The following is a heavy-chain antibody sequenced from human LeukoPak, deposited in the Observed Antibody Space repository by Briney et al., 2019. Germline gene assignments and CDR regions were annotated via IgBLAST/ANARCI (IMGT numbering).Heavy chain of an antibody. CDR2: VYTSGTT. D-gene: IGHD2-2*01. CDR1: GVHISSYY. V-gene: IGHV4-4*08. J-gene: IGHJ3*02. Sequence: SETLSLTCTVSGVHISSYYWSWIRQPPGKGREWIGRVYTSGTTNDNPSLKSRVTISVDTSKNQFSLMLSSVTAADTALYYCARGEFCSSSTCSSFRGDALHIWGQGTMVTVSS. CDR3: ARGEFCSSSTCSSFRGDALHI.